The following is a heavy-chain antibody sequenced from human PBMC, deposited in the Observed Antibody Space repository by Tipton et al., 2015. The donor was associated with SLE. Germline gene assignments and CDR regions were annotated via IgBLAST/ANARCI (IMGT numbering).Heavy chain of an antibody. CDR2: IYPSGSI. J-gene: IGHJ4*02. CDR3: ARDWGGEALDF. D-gene: IGHD2-21*01. V-gene: IGHV4-4*07. Sequence: TLSLTCTVSGDSINSHYWSWIRQPAGKGLQWIGRIYPSGSINYNPSLKSRVTMSVDTSKNQFSLKLTSVTAADTAVYYCARDWGGEALDFWGQGTLVTVSS. CDR1: GDSINSHY.